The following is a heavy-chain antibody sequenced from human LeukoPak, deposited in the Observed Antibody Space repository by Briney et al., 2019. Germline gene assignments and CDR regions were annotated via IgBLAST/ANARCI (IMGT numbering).Heavy chain of an antibody. J-gene: IGHJ4*02. Sequence: PSETLSLTCAVYGGSFSGYYWSWIRQPPGKGPEWIGEINHSGSTNYNPSLKSRVTISVDTSKNQFSLKLSSVTAADTAVYYCARGLRIAVAGTFDYWGQGTLVTVSS. V-gene: IGHV4-34*01. CDR2: INHSGST. D-gene: IGHD6-19*01. CDR1: GGSFSGYY. CDR3: ARGLRIAVAGTFDY.